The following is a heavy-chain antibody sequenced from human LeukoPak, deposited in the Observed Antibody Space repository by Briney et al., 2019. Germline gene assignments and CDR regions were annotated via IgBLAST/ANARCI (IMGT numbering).Heavy chain of an antibody. CDR3: ARQGGYCSSTSCSDY. J-gene: IGHJ4*02. CDR1: GGSISSSSYY. CDR2: IYYSGST. D-gene: IGHD2-2*01. Sequence: SETLSLTCTVSGGSISSSSYYWGWIRQPQGKGLEWIGSIYYSGSTYYNPSLKSRVTISVDTSKNQFSLKLSSVTAADTAVYYCARQGGYCSSTSCSDYWGQGTLVTVSS. V-gene: IGHV4-39*01.